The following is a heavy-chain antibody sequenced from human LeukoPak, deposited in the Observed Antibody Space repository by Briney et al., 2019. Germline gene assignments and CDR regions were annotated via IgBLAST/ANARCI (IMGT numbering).Heavy chain of an antibody. CDR2: IYTSGST. J-gene: IGHJ5*02. D-gene: IGHD3-3*01. V-gene: IGHV4-61*02. CDR1: GGSISSGSYY. CDR3: ARARITIFGVAFFDP. Sequence: SETLSLTCTVSGGSISSGSYYWSWLRQPAGTGLEWIGRIYTSGSTNYNPSLKSRVTISVDTSKNQFSLKLSSVTAADTAVYYCARARITIFGVAFFDPWGQGTLVTVSS.